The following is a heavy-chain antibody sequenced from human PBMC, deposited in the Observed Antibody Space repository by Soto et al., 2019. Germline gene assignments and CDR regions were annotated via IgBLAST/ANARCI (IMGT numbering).Heavy chain of an antibody. CDR2: ISGSGGST. CDR3: AKTPPDIVVVPAAINY. V-gene: IGHV3-23*01. Sequence: LRFSCAASGFTFSSYAMSWVRQAPGKGLEWVSAISGSGGSTYYADSVKGRFTISRDNSKNTLYLQMNSLRAEDTAVYYCAKTPPDIVVVPAAINYWGQGTLVTVSS. D-gene: IGHD2-2*02. CDR1: GFTFSSYA. J-gene: IGHJ4*02.